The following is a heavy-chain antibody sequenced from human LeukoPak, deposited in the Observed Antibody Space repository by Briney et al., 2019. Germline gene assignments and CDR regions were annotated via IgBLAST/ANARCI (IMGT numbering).Heavy chain of an antibody. Sequence: GGSLRLSCVVSGFTFSSYEMNWVRQAPGKGLEWVSYISSSGSTKYYADSVKGRFTISRDNAKNSLYLQMNSLRAEDTAVYYCARESPTYCSGGSCYQGYYYYYYYMDVWGKGTTVTVSS. J-gene: IGHJ6*03. CDR3: ARESPTYCSGGSCYQGYYYYYYYMDV. CDR2: ISSSGSTK. V-gene: IGHV3-48*03. D-gene: IGHD2-15*01. CDR1: GFTFSSYE.